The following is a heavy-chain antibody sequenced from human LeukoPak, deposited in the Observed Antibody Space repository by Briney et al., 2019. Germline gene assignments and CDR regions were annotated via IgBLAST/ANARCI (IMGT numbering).Heavy chain of an antibody. J-gene: IGHJ4*02. V-gene: IGHV3-7*03. CDR2: IKLDGSEK. CDR1: GFTFGKYW. CDR3: ARDQYDTWSRRGNFDS. Sequence: GGSLRLSCVASGFTFGKYWMSWVRQAPGKGLEWVANIKLDGSEKNYVDSVKGRFTISRDSTKNSLYLQMNSLRAEDTAVFYCARDQYDTWSRRGNFDSWGQGTLVIVSS. D-gene: IGHD3-3*01.